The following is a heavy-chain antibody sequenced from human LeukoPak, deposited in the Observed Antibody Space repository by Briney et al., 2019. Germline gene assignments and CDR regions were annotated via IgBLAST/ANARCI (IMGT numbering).Heavy chain of an antibody. CDR1: GYSFTSYW. D-gene: IGHD6-6*01. J-gene: IGHJ4*02. CDR3: ARHMTEYSSSSFLGY. Sequence: GESLKISCKGSGYSFTSYWIGWVRPMPGKGLEWMGIIYPGDSDTRYSPSFQGQVTISADKSISTAYLQWSSLKASDTAMYYCARHMTEYSSSSFLGYWGQGTLVTVSS. V-gene: IGHV5-51*01. CDR2: IYPGDSDT.